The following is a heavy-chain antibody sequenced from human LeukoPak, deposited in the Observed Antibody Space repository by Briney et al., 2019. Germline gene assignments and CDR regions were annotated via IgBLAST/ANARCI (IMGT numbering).Heavy chain of an antibody. Sequence: PGGSLRLSCEASGFTFSDHFMDWVRQAPGKGLEWVSIIYSGGSTYYADSVKGRFTISRDNSKNTLYLQMNSLSAEDTAVYYCAKGYYDSTGYYIGPFDYWGQGTLVTVSS. CDR3: AKGYYDSTGYYIGPFDY. D-gene: IGHD3-22*01. CDR1: GFTFSDHF. V-gene: IGHV3-66*01. CDR2: IYSGGST. J-gene: IGHJ4*02.